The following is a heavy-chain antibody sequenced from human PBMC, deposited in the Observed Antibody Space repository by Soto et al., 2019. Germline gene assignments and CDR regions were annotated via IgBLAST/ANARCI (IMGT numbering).Heavy chain of an antibody. CDR1: GGSISSYY. V-gene: IGHV4-59*01. D-gene: IGHD3-22*01. J-gene: IGHJ5*02. Sequence: SETLSLTCTVSGGSISSYYWSWIRQPPGKGLEWIGYIYYSGSTNYNPSLKSRVTISVDTSKNQFSLKLSSVTAADTAVYYCARRGYYDSSGANWVDPWGKGTLVTV. CDR3: ARRGYYDSSGANWVDP. CDR2: IYYSGST.